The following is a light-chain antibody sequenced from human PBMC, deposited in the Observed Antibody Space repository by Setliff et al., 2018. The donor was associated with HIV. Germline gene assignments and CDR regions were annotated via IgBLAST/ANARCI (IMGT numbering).Light chain of an antibody. CDR1: NSDVGGYNY. V-gene: IGLV2-11*01. CDR3: CSYTSTSTSV. Sequence: QSVLTQPRSVSGSPGQSVTISCTGSNSDVGGYNYVPWYQQHSGKAPKLIIYNVIKRPSGVPDRFSGSKSGNTASLTISGLQAEDEADYYCCSYTSTSTSVFGTGTKVTVL. J-gene: IGLJ1*01. CDR2: NVI.